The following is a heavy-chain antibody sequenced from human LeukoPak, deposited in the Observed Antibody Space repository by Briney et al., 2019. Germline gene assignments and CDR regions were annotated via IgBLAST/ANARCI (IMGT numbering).Heavy chain of an antibody. CDR3: ARLTYSSGWDWFDP. V-gene: IGHV3-7*01. Sequence: GGSLRLSCAASGFTFSSSWMSWVRQPPGEGREWVANIKQDGSDKYYVDSVKGRFTISRDNAKNSLYLQMNSLRAEDTAVYYCARLTYSSGWDWFDPWGQGTLVTVSS. CDR1: GFTFSSSW. J-gene: IGHJ5*02. D-gene: IGHD6-19*01. CDR2: IKQDGSDK.